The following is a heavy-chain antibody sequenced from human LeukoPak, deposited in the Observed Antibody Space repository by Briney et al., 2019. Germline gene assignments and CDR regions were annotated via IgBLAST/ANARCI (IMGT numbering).Heavy chain of an antibody. D-gene: IGHD6-19*01. J-gene: IGHJ4*02. CDR3: ARDLSLGYSSGWYYFDY. CDR1: GGTFSSYA. CDR2: IIPIFGIA. Sequence: SVKVSCKASGGTFSSYAISWVRQAPGQGLEWMGRIIPIFGIANYAQKFQGRVTITADKSTSTAYMELSSLRSEDTAVYYCARDLSLGYSSGWYYFDYWGQGTLVTVSS. V-gene: IGHV1-69*04.